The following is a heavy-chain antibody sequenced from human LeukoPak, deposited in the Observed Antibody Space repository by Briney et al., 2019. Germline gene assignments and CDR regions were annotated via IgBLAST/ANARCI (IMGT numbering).Heavy chain of an antibody. CDR1: GFTFSNYV. Sequence: QPGGSLRLSCAASGFTFSNYVIHWVRQAPGKGLEWVAGISYDGSNKYYADSVKGRFTISRDNSRNTVYLQMNSLRAEDTALYWCTVCIAGAWGFDYWGQGALVTVSS. V-gene: IGHV3-30-3*01. J-gene: IGHJ4*02. CDR2: ISYDGSNK. D-gene: IGHD1-26*01. CDR3: TVCIAGAWGFDY.